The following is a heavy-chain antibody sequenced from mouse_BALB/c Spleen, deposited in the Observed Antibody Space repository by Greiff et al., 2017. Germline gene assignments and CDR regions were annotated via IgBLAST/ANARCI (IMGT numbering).Heavy chain of an antibody. CDR3: ARTVITTVAASFDY. CDR1: GYTFTSYT. Sequence: QVQLQQSGAELARPGASVKMSCTASGYTFTSYTMHWVNQRPGQGLEWIGYINPSSGYTNYNQKFKDKATLTADKSSSTAYMQLSSLTSEDSAVYYCARTVITTVAASFDYWGQGTTLTVSS. J-gene: IGHJ2*01. V-gene: IGHV1-4*01. D-gene: IGHD1-1*01. CDR2: INPSSGYT.